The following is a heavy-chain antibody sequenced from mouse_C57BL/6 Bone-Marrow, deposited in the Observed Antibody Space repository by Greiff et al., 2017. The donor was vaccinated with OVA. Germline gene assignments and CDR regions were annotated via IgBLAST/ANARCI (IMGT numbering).Heavy chain of an antibody. CDR2: IYPGSGST. J-gene: IGHJ4*01. V-gene: IGHV1-81*01. CDR1: GYTFTSYG. Sequence: VQLVESGAELARPGASVKLSCKASGYTFTSYGISWVKQRTGQGLEWIGEIYPGSGSTNYNEKFKSKATLTVDTSSSTAYMQLSSLTSEDSAVYYCARWGYYYGSSPLCFAMDYWGQGTSVTVSS. CDR3: ARWGYYYGSSPLCFAMDY. D-gene: IGHD1-1*01.